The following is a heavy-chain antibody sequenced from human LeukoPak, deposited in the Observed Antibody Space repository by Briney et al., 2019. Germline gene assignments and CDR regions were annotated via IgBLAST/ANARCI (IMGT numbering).Heavy chain of an antibody. CDR1: GFTLSSYG. J-gene: IGHJ3*02. Sequence: QPGGSLRLSCAASGFTLSSYGMHWVRQAPGKGLEWVAFIRYDGSNKYYADSVKGRFTISRDNSKNTLYLQVNSLRAEDTAVYYCAKERYNFDSSGYYNDAFDIWGQGTMVTVSS. V-gene: IGHV3-30*02. CDR3: AKERYNFDSSGYYNDAFDI. D-gene: IGHD3-22*01. CDR2: IRYDGSNK.